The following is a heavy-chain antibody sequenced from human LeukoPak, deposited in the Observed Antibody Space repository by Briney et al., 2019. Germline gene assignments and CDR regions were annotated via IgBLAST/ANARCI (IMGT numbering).Heavy chain of an antibody. J-gene: IGHJ4*02. V-gene: IGHV4-34*01. D-gene: IGHD6-19*01. CDR2: INHSGST. CDR1: GGSFSGYY. CDR3: ARAQKAVAAISSLDY. Sequence: SETLSLTCAVYGGSFSGYYWSWIRQPPGKGLEWIGEINHSGSTNYNPSLKSRVTISVDTSKNQFSLKLSSVTAADTAVYYCARAQKAVAAISSLDYWGQGTLVTVSS.